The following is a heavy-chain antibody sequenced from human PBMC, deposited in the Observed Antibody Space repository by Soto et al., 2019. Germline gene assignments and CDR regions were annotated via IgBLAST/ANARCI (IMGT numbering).Heavy chain of an antibody. Sequence: PGGSLRLSCTASGFTFGDYAMSWFRQAPGKGLEWVGFIRSKAYGGTTEYAASVKGRFTISRDDSKSIAYLQMNSLKTEDTAVYYCTRVLEWIQLWNFDYWGQGTMVTVSS. V-gene: IGHV3-49*03. CDR2: IRSKAYGGTT. CDR1: GFTFGDYA. D-gene: IGHD5-18*01. CDR3: TRVLEWIQLWNFDY. J-gene: IGHJ4*02.